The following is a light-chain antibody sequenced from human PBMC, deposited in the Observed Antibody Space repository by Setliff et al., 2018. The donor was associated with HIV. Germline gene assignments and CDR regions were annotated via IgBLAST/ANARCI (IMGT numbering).Light chain of an antibody. Sequence: QSALTQPRSVSGSPGQSVTISCTGTSSDVGGYHYVSWYQQHPGKAPKLMIYDVSKRPSGVPNRFSGSKSGNTASLTISGLHAEDEADYYCCSNTGSNTYVFGTGTKVTVL. J-gene: IGLJ1*01. CDR1: SSDVGGYHY. CDR3: CSNTGSNTYV. V-gene: IGLV2-11*01. CDR2: DVS.